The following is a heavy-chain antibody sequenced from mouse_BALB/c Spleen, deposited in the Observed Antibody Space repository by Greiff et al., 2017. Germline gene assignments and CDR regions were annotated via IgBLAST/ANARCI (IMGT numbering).Heavy chain of an antibody. CDR2: ISSGGST. V-gene: IGHV5-6-5*01. J-gene: IGHJ2*01. D-gene: IGHD1-1*01. CDR3: ARAYYGSSFYFDY. CDR1: GFTFSSYA. Sequence: EVKVVESGGGLVKPGGSLKLSCAASGFTFSSYAMSWVRQTPEKRLEWVASISSGGSTYYPDSVKGRFTISRDNARNILYLQMSSLRSEDTAMYYCARAYYGSSFYFDYWGQGTTLTVSS.